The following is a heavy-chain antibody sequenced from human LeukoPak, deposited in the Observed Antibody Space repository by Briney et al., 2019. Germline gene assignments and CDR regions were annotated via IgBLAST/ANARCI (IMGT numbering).Heavy chain of an antibody. J-gene: IGHJ4*02. CDR3: AKNPRYFDWLLLPADFDY. Sequence: GGSLRLSCAASGFTFSSYAMSWVRQAPGKGLEWVSAISGSGGSTYYADSVKGRFTIARDNSKNTLYLQMNSLRAEDTAVYYCAKNPRYFDWLLLPADFDYWGQGTLVTVSS. CDR2: ISGSGGST. CDR1: GFTFSSYA. V-gene: IGHV3-23*01. D-gene: IGHD3-9*01.